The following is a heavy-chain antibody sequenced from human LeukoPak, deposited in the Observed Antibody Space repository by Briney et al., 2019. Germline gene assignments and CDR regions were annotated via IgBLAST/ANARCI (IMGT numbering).Heavy chain of an antibody. CDR3: ARDGGMSVATINGPDY. V-gene: IGHV3-30-3*01. CDR1: GFTFSSYA. CDR2: ISYDGSNK. J-gene: IGHJ4*02. Sequence: PGGSLRLSCAASGFTFSSYAMHWVRQAPGKGLEWVAVISYDGSNKYYADSVKGRFTISRDNSKNTLYLQMNSLRAEDTAVYYCARDGGMSVATINGPDYWGQGTLVTVSS. D-gene: IGHD5-24*01.